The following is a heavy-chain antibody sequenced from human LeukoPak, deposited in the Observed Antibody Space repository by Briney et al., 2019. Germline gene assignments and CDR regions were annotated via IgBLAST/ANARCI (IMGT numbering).Heavy chain of an antibody. CDR3: ARGRLVAGYYFDY. V-gene: IGHV1-69*06. CDR2: IIPIFGTA. D-gene: IGHD6-19*01. CDR1: GGTFISYA. J-gene: IGHJ4*02. Sequence: SVKVSCKASGGTFISYAISWVRQAPGQGLEWMGGIIPIFGTANYAQKFQGRVTITADKSTSTAYMELSSLRSEDTAMYYCARGRLVAGYYFDYWGQGTLVTVSS.